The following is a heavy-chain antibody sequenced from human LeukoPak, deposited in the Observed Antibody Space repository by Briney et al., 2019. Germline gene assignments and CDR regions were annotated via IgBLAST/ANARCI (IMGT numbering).Heavy chain of an antibody. CDR2: ISSSGSTI. V-gene: IGHV3-48*03. D-gene: IGHD3-10*02. J-gene: IGHJ6*04. Sequence: WGSLRLPFAAPGFTFRSFEMKWVGQGPGKGLAWVSYISSSGSTIYYADPVKGRFTISRDNAKNSLYLQMNSLRAEDTAVYYCAELGITMIGGVWGKGTTVTISS. CDR1: GFTFRSFE. CDR3: AELGITMIGGV.